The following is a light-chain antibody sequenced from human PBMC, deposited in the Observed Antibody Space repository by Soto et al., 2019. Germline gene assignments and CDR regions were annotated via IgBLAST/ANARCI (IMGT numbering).Light chain of an antibody. V-gene: IGLV1-44*01. Sequence: QSVLTQPPSASGTPVQRVTISCSGSSSNIGSNTVNWYQQLPGTAPKLLISNNNQRPSGVPDRFSGSKSGTSASLAISGLQSEDETDYYCAAWDDGLNGVLFGGGTKLTVL. CDR2: NNN. J-gene: IGLJ3*02. CDR1: SSNIGSNT. CDR3: AAWDDGLNGVL.